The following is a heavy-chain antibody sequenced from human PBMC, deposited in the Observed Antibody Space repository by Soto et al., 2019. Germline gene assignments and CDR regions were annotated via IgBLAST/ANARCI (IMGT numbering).Heavy chain of an antibody. J-gene: IGHJ6*02. Sequence: SETLSLTCNVSGGPINSPDYYWSWIRQSPGKGLEWFGYLYFNGGTKYNPSLRSPVTISVDTSKNQFSLKLSSVTVADTAVYYCARDRHDSSGYFPEWYYYGMDVWGQGTTVTVSS. CDR3: ARDRHDSSGYFPEWYYYGMDV. V-gene: IGHV4-30-4*02. CDR2: LYFNGGT. CDR1: GGPINSPDYY. D-gene: IGHD3-22*01.